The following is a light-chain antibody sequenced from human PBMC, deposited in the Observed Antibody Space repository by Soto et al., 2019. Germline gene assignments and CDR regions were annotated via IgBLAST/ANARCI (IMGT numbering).Light chain of an antibody. CDR2: SNN. V-gene: IGLV1-44*01. CDR3: AAWDDSLNGVV. J-gene: IGLJ2*01. CDR1: SSNIGSNT. Sequence: QAVVTQPPSASGTPGQRVTISCSGSSSNIGSNTGNWYQQLPGTAPKLLIYSNNQRPSGVPDRFSGSKSVTSASLASSGLQSEDEADYYCAAWDDSLNGVVFGGGTKLTVL.